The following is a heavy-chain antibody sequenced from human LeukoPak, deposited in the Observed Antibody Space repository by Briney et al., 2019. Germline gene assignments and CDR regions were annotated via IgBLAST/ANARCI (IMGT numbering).Heavy chain of an antibody. CDR3: ARDQSGSSYYYYGMDV. V-gene: IGHV1-69*04. CDR2: SIPIFGIA. D-gene: IGHD1-26*01. CDR1: GGTFSSYA. J-gene: IGHJ6*02. Sequence: SVKVSCKASGGTFSSYAISWVRQAPGQGLEWMGTSIPIFGIANYAQKFQGRVTITAEKSTSTAYMELSSLRSEDTAVYYCARDQSGSSYYYYGMDVWGQGTTVTVSS.